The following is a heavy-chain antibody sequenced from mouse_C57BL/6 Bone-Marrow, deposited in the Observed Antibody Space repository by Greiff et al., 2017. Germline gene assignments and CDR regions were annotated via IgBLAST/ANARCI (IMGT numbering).Heavy chain of an antibody. V-gene: IGHV1-82*01. J-gene: IGHJ2*01. CDR2: IYPGDGDT. CDR1: GYAFSSSW. D-gene: IGHD2-2*01. Sequence: VQLQQSGPELVKPGASVKISCKASGYAFSSSWMNWVKQRPGKGLEWIGRIYPGDGDTNYNGKFKGKATLTADKSSSTAYMQLSSLTSEDSAVYFCARSEGIYYGYDIFDYWGQGTTLTVSS. CDR3: ARSEGIYYGYDIFDY.